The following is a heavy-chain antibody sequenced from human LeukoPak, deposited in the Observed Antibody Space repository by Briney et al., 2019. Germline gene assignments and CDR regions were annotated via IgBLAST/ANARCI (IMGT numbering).Heavy chain of an antibody. V-gene: IGHV3-11*01. CDR3: ARDTTRYVTMVRGEFDY. J-gene: IGHJ4*02. Sequence: PGGSLRLSCAASGFTFSDYYMSWIRQAPGKGLEWVSYISSGSTIYYADSVKGRFTISRDNAKNSLYLQMNSLRAEDTAVYYCARDTTRYVTMVRGEFDYWGQGTLVTVSS. D-gene: IGHD3-10*01. CDR1: GFTFSDYY. CDR2: ISSGSTI.